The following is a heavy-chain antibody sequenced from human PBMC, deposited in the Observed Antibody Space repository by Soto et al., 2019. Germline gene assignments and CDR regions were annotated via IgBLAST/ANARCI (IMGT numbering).Heavy chain of an antibody. CDR3: ARDVGSYCGGGYYYGMDV. CDR2: IWYDGSNK. J-gene: IGHJ6*02. Sequence: QVQLVESGGGVVQPGRSLRLSCAASGFTFSSYGMHWVRQAPGKGLEWVAVIWYDGSNKYYADSVKGRFTISRDNSKNTHYLQMNSLRAEDTAVYYCARDVGSYCGGGYYYGMDVWGQGTTVTVSS. CDR1: GFTFSSYG. D-gene: IGHD1-26*01. V-gene: IGHV3-33*01.